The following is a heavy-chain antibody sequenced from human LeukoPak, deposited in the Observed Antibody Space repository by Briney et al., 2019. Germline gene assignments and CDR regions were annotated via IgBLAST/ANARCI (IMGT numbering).Heavy chain of an antibody. Sequence: PGGSLRLSCAASGFTFSDYYMSWVRQAPGKGLEWVGRIKSNTDGGTTDYAAPVKGRFTISRDDSKNTLYPQMNSLKTEDTAVYYCTTDITSNSGSYLGHAFDIWGQGTMVTVSS. CDR1: GFTFSDYY. CDR3: TTDITSNSGSYLGHAFDI. J-gene: IGHJ3*02. V-gene: IGHV3-15*01. CDR2: IKSNTDGGTT. D-gene: IGHD1-26*01.